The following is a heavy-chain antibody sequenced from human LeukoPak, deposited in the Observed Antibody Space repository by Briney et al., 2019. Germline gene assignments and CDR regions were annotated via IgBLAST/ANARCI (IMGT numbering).Heavy chain of an antibody. Sequence: KHGESLQISCKGSGYSFTSYWIGWVRQMPGKGLEWMGIIYPGDSDTRYSPSFQGQATTSADKSISTAYLQWTSLKASDTAMYYCARQVPAATGFDYWGQGTLVTVSS. CDR1: GYSFTSYW. D-gene: IGHD2-2*01. V-gene: IGHV5-51*01. J-gene: IGHJ4*02. CDR3: ARQVPAATGFDY. CDR2: IYPGDSDT.